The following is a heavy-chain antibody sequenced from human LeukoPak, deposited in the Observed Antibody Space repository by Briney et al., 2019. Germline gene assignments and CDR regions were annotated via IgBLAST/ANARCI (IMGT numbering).Heavy chain of an antibody. J-gene: IGHJ4*02. Sequence: SETLSLTCAVYGGSFSGYYWSWIRQPPGKGLEWIGEINHSGSTNYNPSLKSRVTISVDTSKNQFSLKLSSVTAADTAVYYCERARGYSYPESWGQGTLVTVSS. V-gene: IGHV4-34*01. CDR3: ERARGYSYPES. D-gene: IGHD5-18*01. CDR2: INHSGST. CDR1: GGSFSGYY.